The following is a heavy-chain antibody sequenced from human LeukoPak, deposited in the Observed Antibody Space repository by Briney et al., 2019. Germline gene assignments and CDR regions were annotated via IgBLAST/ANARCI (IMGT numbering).Heavy chain of an antibody. CDR2: IRSKANSYAT. CDR3: TRGMATIDY. V-gene: IGHV3-73*01. D-gene: IGHD5-24*01. Sequence: GGSLRLSCAASGFTFSGSAMHWVRQASGKGLEWVGRIRSKANSYATAYAASVKGRFTISRDDSKNTAYLQMNSLKTEDTAVYYCTRGMATIDYWGQGTLVTVSS. CDR1: GFTFSGSA. J-gene: IGHJ4*02.